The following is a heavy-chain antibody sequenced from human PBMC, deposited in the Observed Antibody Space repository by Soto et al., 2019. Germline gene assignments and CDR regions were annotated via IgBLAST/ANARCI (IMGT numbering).Heavy chain of an antibody. V-gene: IGHV1-69*06. J-gene: IGHJ4*02. CDR1: GVTFSSYA. CDR3: AKDGSWDGGGGES. CDR2: IIPVFRTS. D-gene: IGHD3-16*01. Sequence: QVQLVQSGAEVKKPGSSVKVSCSASGVTFSSYAFTWVRQAPGQGLEWMGNIIPVFRTSTYAQRVQGRLTISADKSTNTVYMELSGLRSEDTAVYFCAKDGSWDGGGGESWGQGTLVIVSS.